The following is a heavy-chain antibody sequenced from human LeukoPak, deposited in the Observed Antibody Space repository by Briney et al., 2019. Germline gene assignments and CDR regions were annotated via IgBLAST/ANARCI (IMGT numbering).Heavy chain of an antibody. J-gene: IGHJ6*03. CDR1: GFSFSSYW. CDR3: ARDPSAPYYYYYMDV. Sequence: GGSLLLSCAASGFSFSSYWMHWVRQAPGKGLVWVSRINSDGSSTTYADSVKGRFTISRDNAKNTLFLQMNSLRAEDTAVYYCARDPSAPYYYYYMDVWGKGTTVTVSS. V-gene: IGHV3-74*01. CDR2: INSDGSST.